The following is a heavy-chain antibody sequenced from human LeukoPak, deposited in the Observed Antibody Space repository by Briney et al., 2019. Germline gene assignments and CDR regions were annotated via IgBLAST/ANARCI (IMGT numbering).Heavy chain of an antibody. J-gene: IGHJ3*02. CDR2: ISSSGSTI. CDR1: GFTFSSYE. Sequence: GGSLRLSCAASGFTFSSYEMNWVRQAPGKGLEWVSYISSSGSTIYYADSVKGRFTISRDNAKNSLYLQMNSLRAEDTAVYYCARDRYIVVGAFDAFDIWGQGTMVTVSS. D-gene: IGHD2-21*01. CDR3: ARDRYIVVGAFDAFDI. V-gene: IGHV3-48*03.